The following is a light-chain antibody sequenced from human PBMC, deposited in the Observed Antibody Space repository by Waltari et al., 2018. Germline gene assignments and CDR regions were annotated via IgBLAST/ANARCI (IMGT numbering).Light chain of an antibody. Sequence: AIRITQSPSSLSASTGDRVTITCRASQGISSYLAWYQQKPGKAPKLLIYAASTLQSGGPSRFSGSGSGTDFTLTISCLQSEDFATYYCQQYYSYPQTFGQGTKVEIK. CDR2: AAS. CDR1: QGISSY. CDR3: QQYYSYPQT. J-gene: IGKJ1*01. V-gene: IGKV1-8*01.